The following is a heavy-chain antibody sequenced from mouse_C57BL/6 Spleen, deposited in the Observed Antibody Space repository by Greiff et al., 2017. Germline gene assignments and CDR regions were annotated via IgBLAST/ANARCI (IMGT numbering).Heavy chain of an antibody. D-gene: IGHD1-1*01. CDR3: TRSGDYGGRNAMDY. CDR2: IYPGNSDT. Sequence: EVQLQQSGTVLARPGASVKMSCKTSGYTFTSYWMHWVKQRPGQGLEWIGAIYPGNSDTSSNQKFKGKAKLTAVTSASTAYMELSSLTNEDSAVYYCTRSGDYGGRNAMDYWGQGTSVTVSS. J-gene: IGHJ4*01. CDR1: GYTFTSYW. V-gene: IGHV1-5*01.